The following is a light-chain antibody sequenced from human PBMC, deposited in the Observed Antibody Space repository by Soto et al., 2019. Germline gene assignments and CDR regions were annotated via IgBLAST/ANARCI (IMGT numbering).Light chain of an antibody. CDR1: QSISNW. Sequence: DIQMTQSPSTLSASVGDRVTITCRASQSISNWLAWYQQKQGKAPKLLIYDASSLESGVPSRFSGSGSGTEFTLTISSLQPDDFATYYCQQYNSHWGTFGQGTKVDIK. CDR3: QQYNSHWGT. CDR2: DAS. J-gene: IGKJ1*01. V-gene: IGKV1-5*01.